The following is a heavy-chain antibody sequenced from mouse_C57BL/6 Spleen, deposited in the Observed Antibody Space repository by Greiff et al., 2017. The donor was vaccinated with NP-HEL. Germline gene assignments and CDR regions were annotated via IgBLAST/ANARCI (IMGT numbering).Heavy chain of an antibody. CDR1: GFTFSSYA. CDR2: ISDGGSYT. V-gene: IGHV5-4*01. CDR3: AREGYGSWDY. Sequence: DVHLVESGGGLVKPGGSLKLSCAASGFTFSSYAMSWVRQTPEKRLEWVATISDGGSYTYYPDNVKGRFTISRDNAKNNLYLQMSHLKSEDTAMYYCAREGYGSWDYWGQGTTLTVSS. D-gene: IGHD1-1*01. J-gene: IGHJ2*01.